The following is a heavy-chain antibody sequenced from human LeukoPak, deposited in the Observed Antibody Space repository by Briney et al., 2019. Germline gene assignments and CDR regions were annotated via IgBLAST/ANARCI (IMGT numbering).Heavy chain of an antibody. J-gene: IGHJ4*02. V-gene: IGHV3-21*01. CDR2: ISSSSSYT. Sequence: GGSLRLSCSVSGFTFSSYNMNWVRQAPGKGLEWVSSISSSSSYTYYTDSVKGRFTISRDNAKNSLYLQMNSLSADDTAIYYCARESSIGPVTPVDYWGQGTLVTVSS. CDR3: ARESSIGPVTPVDY. D-gene: IGHD3-22*01. CDR1: GFTFSSYN.